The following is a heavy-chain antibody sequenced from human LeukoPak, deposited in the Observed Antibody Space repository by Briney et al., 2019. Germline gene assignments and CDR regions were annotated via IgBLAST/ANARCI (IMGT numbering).Heavy chain of an antibody. CDR3: AKAFGSYSGSYYALDY. D-gene: IGHD1-26*01. Sequence: GGSLRLSCAASGFTFSSYGMHWVRQAPGKGVEWVAVIWYDGSNKYYADSVKGRFTISRDNSKNTLYLQMNSLIAEASAVYYCAKAFGSYSGSYYALDYWGQGTLVAVSS. V-gene: IGHV3-33*06. J-gene: IGHJ4*02. CDR1: GFTFSSYG. CDR2: IWYDGSNK.